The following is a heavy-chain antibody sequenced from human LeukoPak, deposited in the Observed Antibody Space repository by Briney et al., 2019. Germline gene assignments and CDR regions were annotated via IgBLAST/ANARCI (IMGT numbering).Heavy chain of an antibody. CDR1: GGSISSYY. CDR2: IYSTGST. CDR3: AVGKSYYFDY. Sequence: SETLSLTCSVSGGSISSYYWSWIRQPPGKGLEWIGYIYSTGSTNYNPSLKSRVTISVDTSKNQFSLKLSSVTAADTAVYYCAVGKSYYFDYWGQGTLVTVSS. V-gene: IGHV4-59*12. D-gene: IGHD7-27*01. J-gene: IGHJ4*02.